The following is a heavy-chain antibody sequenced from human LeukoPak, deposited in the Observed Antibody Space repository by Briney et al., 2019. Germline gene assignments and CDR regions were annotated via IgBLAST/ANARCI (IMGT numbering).Heavy chain of an antibody. Sequence: ASVKVSCKASGYAFISYGISWVRRAPGQGLEWMGWINTYNGNTNYAQKFQDRFSMTTDTSTSTAYMELRSLRSDDTAVYYCARDGSGNWFDPWGQGTLVTVSS. CDR3: ARDGSGNWFDP. CDR2: INTYNGNT. J-gene: IGHJ5*02. D-gene: IGHD3-10*01. CDR1: GYAFISYG. V-gene: IGHV1-18*01.